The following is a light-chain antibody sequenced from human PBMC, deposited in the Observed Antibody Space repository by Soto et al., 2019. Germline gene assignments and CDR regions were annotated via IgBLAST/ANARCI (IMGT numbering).Light chain of an antibody. Sequence: IVQPQAPATRSLFPGKRATLSCRASQDISNYLIWYQQKPGPAPRLLIYDVSNRATGIPARFSGSGSGTDFTLTISSLEPEDFAVYYCQQYGSSLTWTFGQGTKVDIK. J-gene: IGKJ1*01. CDR3: QQYGSSLTWT. CDR1: QDISNY. V-gene: IGKV3-11*01. CDR2: DVS.